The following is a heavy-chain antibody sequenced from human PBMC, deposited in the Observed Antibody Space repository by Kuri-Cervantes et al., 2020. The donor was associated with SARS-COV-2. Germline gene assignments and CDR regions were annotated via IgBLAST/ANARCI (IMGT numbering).Heavy chain of an antibody. CDR3: ARDVWSGYYYGMDV. V-gene: IGHV3-30*03. Sequence: GESLKISCAASGFTFSSYGMHWVRQAPGKRLEWVAVISYDGSNKYFADSVKGRFTISRDNSKNTLYLQMNSLRAEDTAVYYCARDVWSGYYYGMDVWGQGTTVTVSS. J-gene: IGHJ6*02. CDR2: ISYDGSNK. D-gene: IGHD3-3*01. CDR1: GFTFSSYG.